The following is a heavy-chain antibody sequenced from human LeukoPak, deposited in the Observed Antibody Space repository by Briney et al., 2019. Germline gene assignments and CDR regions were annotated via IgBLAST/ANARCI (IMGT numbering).Heavy chain of an antibody. CDR3: AMYYYDSSGPLGD. J-gene: IGHJ4*02. V-gene: IGHV5-51*01. CDR2: IYPGDSDT. D-gene: IGHD3-22*01. Sequence: HGESLKISCKGSGYSFTSYWIGWVRQMPGKGLEWMGIIYPGDSDTRYSPSFQGQVTISDDQSISTAYLQWSSLKASDTAMYYCAMYYYDSSGPLGDWGQGTLVTVSS. CDR1: GYSFTSYW.